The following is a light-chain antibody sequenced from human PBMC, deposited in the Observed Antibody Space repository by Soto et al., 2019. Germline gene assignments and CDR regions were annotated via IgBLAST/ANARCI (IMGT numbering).Light chain of an antibody. CDR1: QTVTNSY. CDR2: GAS. V-gene: IGKV3-20*01. Sequence: EILLTQSPGTLSLSPGERATLSCRASQTVTNSYLAWYQQKPGQAPRLLIYGASSRVTGIPDGFSGSGSGTDFVLTISRLEPEEFAVYYCHQYARSPRTFGQGTKVEIK. CDR3: HQYARSPRT. J-gene: IGKJ1*01.